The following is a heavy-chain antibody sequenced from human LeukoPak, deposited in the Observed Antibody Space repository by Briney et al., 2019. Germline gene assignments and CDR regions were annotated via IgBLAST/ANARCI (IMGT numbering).Heavy chain of an antibody. V-gene: IGHV3-64*01. D-gene: IGHD3-22*01. Sequence: GGSLRLSCAASGFTFSSYVMYWVRQAPGKGLEYVSSISSNGGSTYYANSVKGRFTISRDNSKNTLYLQMGSLRAEDMAVYYCARGGQSKYDSSGYLNYFDYWGQSTLVTVSS. CDR2: ISSNGGST. J-gene: IGHJ4*02. CDR1: GFTFSSYV. CDR3: ARGGQSKYDSSGYLNYFDY.